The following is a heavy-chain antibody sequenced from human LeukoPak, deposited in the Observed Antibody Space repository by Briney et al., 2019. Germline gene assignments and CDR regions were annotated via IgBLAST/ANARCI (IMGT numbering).Heavy chain of an antibody. V-gene: IGHV3-48*03. CDR1: GFTFSSYE. J-gene: IGHJ2*01. CDR3: AREKLGYWYFDL. D-gene: IGHD1-26*01. Sequence: GGSLRLSCAASGFTFSSYEMNWVRQAPGKGLEWVSYISSSGSTIYYADSVKGRFTISRDNSKNTLYLQMNSLRAEDTAVYYCAREKLGYWYFDLWGRGTLVTVSS. CDR2: ISSSGSTI.